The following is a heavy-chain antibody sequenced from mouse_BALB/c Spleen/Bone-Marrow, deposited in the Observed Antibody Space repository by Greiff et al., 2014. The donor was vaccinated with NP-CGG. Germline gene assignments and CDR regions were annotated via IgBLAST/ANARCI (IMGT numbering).Heavy chain of an antibody. J-gene: IGHJ4*01. CDR2: INPSTGYT. Sequence: QVQLQQSGAELAKPGASVKMSRKASGYTFTSFWMHWVKQRPGQGLEWIGYINPSTGYTDYNQKFKDKATLTADKSSSTAYMQLSSLTSEDSAVYYCARSGGNYDYAMDYWGQGTSVTVSS. CDR3: ARSGGNYDYAMDY. D-gene: IGHD2-1*01. V-gene: IGHV1-7*01. CDR1: GYTFTSFW.